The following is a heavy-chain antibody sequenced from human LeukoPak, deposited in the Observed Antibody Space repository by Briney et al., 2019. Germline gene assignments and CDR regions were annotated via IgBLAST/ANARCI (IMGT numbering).Heavy chain of an antibody. CDR1: GGSFSGYY. CDR3: ARSPEGAVASRGYYYYMDV. J-gene: IGHJ6*03. Sequence: SETLSLTCAVYGGSFSGYYWSWIRQPPGKGLEWIGEINHSGSTYYNPSLKSRVTISVDTSKNQFSLKLSSVTAADTAVYYCARSPEGAVASRGYYYYMDVWGKGTTVTISS. D-gene: IGHD6-19*01. CDR2: INHSGST. V-gene: IGHV4-34*01.